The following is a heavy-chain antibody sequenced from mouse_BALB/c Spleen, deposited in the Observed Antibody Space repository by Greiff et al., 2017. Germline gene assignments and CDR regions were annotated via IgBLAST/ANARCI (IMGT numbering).Heavy chain of an antibody. CDR3: ARGGGNYKRGPMDY. CDR1: GYSFTSYW. Sequence: VQLQQSGPQLVRPGASVKISCKASGYSFTSYWMHWVKQRPGQGLEWIGMIDPSDSETRLNQKFKDKATLTVDKSSSTAYMQLSSPTSEDSAVYYCARGGGNYKRGPMDYWGQGTSVTVSS. J-gene: IGHJ4*01. CDR2: IDPSDSET. V-gene: IGHV1S127*01. D-gene: IGHD2-1*01.